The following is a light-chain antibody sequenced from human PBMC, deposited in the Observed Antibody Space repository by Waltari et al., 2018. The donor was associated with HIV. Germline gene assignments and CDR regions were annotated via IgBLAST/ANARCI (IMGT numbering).Light chain of an antibody. CDR1: RSHIGSNT. V-gene: IGLV1-44*01. Sequence: QSVLTQPPSASGTPGQRVTISCSGSRSHIGSNTVNWYRQLPGTAPKLLIYSNNQRPSGVPDRFSGSKSGTSASLAISGLQSDYEADYYCATWDDSLNGWVFGGGTKLTVL. CDR3: ATWDDSLNGWV. CDR2: SNN. J-gene: IGLJ3*02.